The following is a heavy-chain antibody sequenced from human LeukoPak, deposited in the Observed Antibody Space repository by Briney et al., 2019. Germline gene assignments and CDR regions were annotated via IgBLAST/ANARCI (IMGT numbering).Heavy chain of an antibody. J-gene: IGHJ4*02. CDR1: GFTVSSNY. V-gene: IGHV3-66*01. CDR3: AKTPLLWFGESFDY. Sequence: GGSLRLSCAASGFTVSSNYMSWVRQAPGKGLEWVSVIYSGGSTYYADSVKGRFTISRDNSKNTLYLQMNSLRAEDTAVYYCAKTPLLWFGESFDYWGQGTLVTVSS. CDR2: IYSGGST. D-gene: IGHD3-10*01.